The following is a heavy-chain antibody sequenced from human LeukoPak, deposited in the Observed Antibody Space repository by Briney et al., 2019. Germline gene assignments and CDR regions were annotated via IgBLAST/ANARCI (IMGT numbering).Heavy chain of an antibody. CDR2: IRYDGSNK. CDR1: GFTFSSYG. V-gene: IGHV3-30*02. Sequence: GGSLRLSCAASGFTFSSYGMHWVRQAPGKGLEWVAFIRYDGSNKYYADSVKGRFTISRDNSKNTLYLQMNSLRAEDTAVYYCAKDLAQNYYYYYMDVWGKGTTVTVSS. J-gene: IGHJ6*03. CDR3: AKDLAQNYYYYYMDV.